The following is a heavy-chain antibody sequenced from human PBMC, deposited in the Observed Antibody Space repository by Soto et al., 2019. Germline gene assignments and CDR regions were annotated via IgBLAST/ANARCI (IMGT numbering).Heavy chain of an antibody. D-gene: IGHD3-9*01. CDR2: INPNSGGT. V-gene: IGHV1-2*04. Sequence: ASVKVSCKASGYTFTGYYMHWVRQAPGQGLEWMGWINPNSGGTNYAQKFQGWVTMTRDTSISTAYMELSRLRSDDTAVYYCARDRSTIPYYGMDVWGQGTTVTVS. J-gene: IGHJ6*02. CDR3: ARDRSTIPYYGMDV. CDR1: GYTFTGYY.